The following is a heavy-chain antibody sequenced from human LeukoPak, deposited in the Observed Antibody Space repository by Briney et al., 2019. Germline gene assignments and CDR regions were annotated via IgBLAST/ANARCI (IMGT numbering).Heavy chain of an antibody. D-gene: IGHD4-17*01. V-gene: IGHV1-69*05. J-gene: IGHJ4*02. CDR2: IIPIFGTA. CDR3: ARAGPFHYGDYADYFDY. CDR1: GGTFSSYA. Sequence: ASVKVSRKASGGTFSSYAISWVRQAPGQGLEWMGRIIPIFGTANYAQKFQGRVTITTDESTSTAYMELSSLRSEDTAVYYCARAGPFHYGDYADYFDYWGQGTLVTVSS.